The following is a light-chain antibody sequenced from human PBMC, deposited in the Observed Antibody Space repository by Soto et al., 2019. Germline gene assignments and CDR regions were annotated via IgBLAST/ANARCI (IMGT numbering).Light chain of an antibody. CDR1: SSDVGGYNY. Sequence: QSALTQPASVSGSPGQSITISCTGTSSDVGGYNYVSWYQQHPGKVPKLMIYEVTNRPSGVSNRFSGSKSGNTASLTISGLQAEDAADYFCSSYSSSNSWVFGGGTKLTVL. J-gene: IGLJ3*02. CDR3: SSYSSSNSWV. CDR2: EVT. V-gene: IGLV2-14*01.